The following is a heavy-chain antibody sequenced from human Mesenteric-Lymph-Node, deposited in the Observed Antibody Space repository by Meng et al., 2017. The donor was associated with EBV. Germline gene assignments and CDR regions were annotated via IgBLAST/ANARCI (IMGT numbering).Heavy chain of an antibody. V-gene: IGHV1-3*01. J-gene: IGHJ4*01. Sequence: QGQLVQFGAEVTGPGASVKVSCKASGYTFSHHAMHWVRQAPGQRLEWMGWINAGNGNTKYSEKFQGRVTITRDTFASTAYMELSSLRSEDTAVYYCARGASTSWPVDYWGHGTLVTVSS. CDR1: GYTFSHHA. CDR2: INAGNGNT. D-gene: IGHD6-19*01. CDR3: ARGASTSWPVDY.